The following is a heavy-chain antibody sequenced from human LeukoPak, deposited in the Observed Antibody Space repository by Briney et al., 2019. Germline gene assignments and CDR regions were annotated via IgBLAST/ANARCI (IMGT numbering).Heavy chain of an antibody. D-gene: IGHD2-2*01. J-gene: IGHJ4*02. CDR3: ATDIVVVPAAIEYYFDY. CDR2: ISSSSSTI. Sequence: GGSLRLSCAASGFTFSSYSMNWVRQAPGKGLEWVSYISSSSSTIYYADSVKGRFTISRDNAKNSLYLQMNSLRAEDTAVYYCATDIVVVPAAIEYYFDYWGQGTLVTVSS. V-gene: IGHV3-48*01. CDR1: GFTFSSYS.